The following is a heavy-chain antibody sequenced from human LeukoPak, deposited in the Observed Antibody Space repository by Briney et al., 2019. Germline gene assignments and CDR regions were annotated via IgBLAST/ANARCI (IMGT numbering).Heavy chain of an antibody. J-gene: IGHJ4*02. D-gene: IGHD6-19*01. CDR2: INHSGST. CDR3: ARAVIAVAGSVSHLDY. Sequence: SETLSLTCAVYGGSFSGYYWSWIRQPPGKGLEWIGEINHSGSTNYNPSLKSRVTISVDTSKNQFSLKLSSVTAADTAVYYCARAVIAVAGSVSHLDYWGQGTLVTVSS. CDR1: GGSFSGYY. V-gene: IGHV4-34*01.